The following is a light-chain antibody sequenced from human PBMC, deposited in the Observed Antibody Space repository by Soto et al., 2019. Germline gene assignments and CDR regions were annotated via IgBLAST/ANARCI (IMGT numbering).Light chain of an antibody. Sequence: DIRMTQSPSTLAACVGDTVTMTCRSSSKWLAWYQKKPGKAPKLLIYDVSNLERGVPPRFSGSTSGAESTLTITGLQPDDLGTYYCQHTTDFTFGQGTKVEIK. J-gene: IGKJ2*01. CDR1: SSSKW. CDR2: DVS. V-gene: IGKV1-5*01. CDR3: QHTTDFT.